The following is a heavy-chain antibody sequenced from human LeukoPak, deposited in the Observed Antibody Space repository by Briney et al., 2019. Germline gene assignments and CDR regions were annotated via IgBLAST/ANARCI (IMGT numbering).Heavy chain of an antibody. CDR1: GFTFSSYA. D-gene: IGHD2/OR15-2a*01. V-gene: IGHV3-23*01. CDR3: AKSSPPPFSY. CDR2: ISHSGGTT. Sequence: QPGGSLRLSCAASGFTFSSYAMSWVRQAPGKGPEWVSAISHSGGTTYYADSVKGRFTISRDDSKNMLYLQMNTLRAEDTALYYCAKSSPPPFSYWGQGTLVTVSS. J-gene: IGHJ4*02.